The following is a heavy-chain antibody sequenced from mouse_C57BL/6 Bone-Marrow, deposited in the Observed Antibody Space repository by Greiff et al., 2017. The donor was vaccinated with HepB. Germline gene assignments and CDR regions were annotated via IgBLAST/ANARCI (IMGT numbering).Heavy chain of an antibody. CDR2: ISYDGNN. D-gene: IGHD1-1*01. V-gene: IGHV3-6*01. J-gene: IGHJ2*01. CDR3: ARYYYGSSYHFDY. CDR1: GYSITSGYY. Sequence: DVKLVESGPGLVKPSQSLSLTCSVTGYSITSGYYWNWIRQLPGNKLEWMGYISYDGNNNYNPSLKNRTSITRDTSKNQFFLKLNSVTTEDTATYYCARYYYGSSYHFDYWGQGTTLTVSS.